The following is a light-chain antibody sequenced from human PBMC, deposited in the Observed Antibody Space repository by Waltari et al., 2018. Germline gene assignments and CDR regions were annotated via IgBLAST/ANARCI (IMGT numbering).Light chain of an antibody. V-gene: IGKV1-33*01. CDR3: QQYDSIPLT. CDR2: ATS. Sequence: DVQMTQSPSSLSASIGDRVTITCQASQDITNYLNWYQQKPGKAPNLLIYATSNLESGVPSRFSGRGSGTLFTFTISSLQPEDIATYYCQQYDSIPLTCGPGTTVDV. J-gene: IGKJ3*01. CDR1: QDITNY.